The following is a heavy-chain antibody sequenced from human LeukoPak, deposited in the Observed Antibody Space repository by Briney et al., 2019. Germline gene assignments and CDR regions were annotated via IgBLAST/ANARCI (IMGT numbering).Heavy chain of an antibody. CDR3: ARVSTAMVLDY. CDR1: GGSISSYY. Sequence: PETLSLTCTVSGGSISSYYWSWIRQPPGKGLEWIGYIYYSGSTNYNPSLKSRVTISVDTSKNQFSLKLSSVTAADTAVYYCARVSTAMVLDYWGQGTLVTVSS. V-gene: IGHV4-59*01. D-gene: IGHD5-18*01. J-gene: IGHJ4*02. CDR2: IYYSGST.